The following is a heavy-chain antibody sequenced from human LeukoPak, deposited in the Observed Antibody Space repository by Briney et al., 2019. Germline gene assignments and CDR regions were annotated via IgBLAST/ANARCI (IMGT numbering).Heavy chain of an antibody. CDR1: GGSISSGSYY. Sequence: SQTLSLTCTVSGGSISSGSYYWSWIRQPAGKGLEWIGRIYTSGSTNYNPSLKSRVTISVDTSKNQFSLKLSSVTAADTAVYYCVRDYPGSYSDYWGQGTLVTVSS. CDR3: VRDYPGSYSDY. J-gene: IGHJ4*02. D-gene: IGHD1-26*01. CDR2: IYTSGST. V-gene: IGHV4-61*02.